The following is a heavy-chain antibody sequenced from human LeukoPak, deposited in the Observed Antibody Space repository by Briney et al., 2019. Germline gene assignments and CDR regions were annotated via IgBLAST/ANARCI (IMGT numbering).Heavy chain of an antibody. D-gene: IGHD3-9*01. CDR2: MNPNSGNT. CDR1: GYTFSSND. CDR3: ARDLVHHRLLATGYNWFDP. Sequence: ASVKVSCKASGYTFSSNDINWVRQATGQGLEWMGWMNPNSGNTGYAQKFQGRITMTRNTSISTAYMELSSLRSEDTAVYYCARDLVHHRLLATGYNWFDPWGQGTLVTVSS. J-gene: IGHJ5*02. V-gene: IGHV1-8*01.